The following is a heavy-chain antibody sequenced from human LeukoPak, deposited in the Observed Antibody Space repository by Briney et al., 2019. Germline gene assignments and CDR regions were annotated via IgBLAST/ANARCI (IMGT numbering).Heavy chain of an antibody. V-gene: IGHV1-18*01. CDR1: GYTFTSYG. D-gene: IGHD6-13*01. CDR3: ATVGAAGILYFDY. J-gene: IGHJ4*02. Sequence: ASVKVSCKASGYTFTSYGISRVRQAPGQGLEWMGWISAYNGNTNYAQMLQGRVTMTTDTSTSTAYMELRSLRSEDTAVYYCATVGAAGILYFDYWGQGTLVTVSS. CDR2: ISAYNGNT.